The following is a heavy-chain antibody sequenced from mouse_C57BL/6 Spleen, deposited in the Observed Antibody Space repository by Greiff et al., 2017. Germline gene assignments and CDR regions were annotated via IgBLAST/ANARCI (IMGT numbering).Heavy chain of an antibody. Sequence: EVKLMESGPELVKPGASVKISCKASGYSFTDYNMNWVKQSNGKSLEWIGVINPNYGTTSYNQKFKGKATLTVDQSSSTAYMQLNSLTSEDSAVYYCASGDGYPAWFAYWGQGTLVTVSA. D-gene: IGHD2-3*01. CDR3: ASGDGYPAWFAY. CDR1: GYSFTDYN. CDR2: INPNYGTT. J-gene: IGHJ3*01. V-gene: IGHV1-39*01.